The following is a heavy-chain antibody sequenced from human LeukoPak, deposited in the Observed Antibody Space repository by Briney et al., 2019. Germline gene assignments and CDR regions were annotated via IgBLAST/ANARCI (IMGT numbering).Heavy chain of an antibody. J-gene: IGHJ6*02. V-gene: IGHV4-59*01. CDR2: VYYSWST. D-gene: IGHD2-15*01. CDR3: ARGGSSVVVVAATYYYYGMDV. CDR1: GGSISSYY. Sequence: KPSETLSLTCTVSGGSISSYYWSWIRQPPGQGLERIGFVYYSWSTNYNPSLKSRVTISVDTSKNQFSLKLSSVTAADTAVYYCARGGSSVVVVAATYYYYGMDVWGQETTVTVSS.